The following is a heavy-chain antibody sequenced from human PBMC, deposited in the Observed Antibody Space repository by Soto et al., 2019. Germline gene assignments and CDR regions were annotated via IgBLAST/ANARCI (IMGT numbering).Heavy chain of an antibody. D-gene: IGHD4-17*01. J-gene: IGHJ3*01. CDR2: ISGSAEIT. Sequence: GGSLRLSCAASGFTFSTYAMSWVRQAPGKGLEWVSAISGSAEITYYADSVKGRFTISRDNSINMLYLQMNSLGTEDTAVYYCAHPRGYGVFDAYDFWGQGAMVTVSS. CDR1: GFTFSTYA. V-gene: IGHV3-23*01. CDR3: AHPRGYGVFDAYDF.